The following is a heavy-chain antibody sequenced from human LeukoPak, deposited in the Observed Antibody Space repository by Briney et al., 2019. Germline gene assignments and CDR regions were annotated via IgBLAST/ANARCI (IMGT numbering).Heavy chain of an antibody. CDR1: GFTFSSYA. Sequence: GGSLRLSCAASGFTFSSYAMHWVRQAPGKGLEWVAVIWYDGSNKYYADSVKGRFTISRDNSKNTLYLQMNSLRAEDTAVYYCARDSGYDLPTRFDPWGQGTLVTVSS. V-gene: IGHV3-33*08. D-gene: IGHD5-12*01. CDR3: ARDSGYDLPTRFDP. J-gene: IGHJ5*02. CDR2: IWYDGSNK.